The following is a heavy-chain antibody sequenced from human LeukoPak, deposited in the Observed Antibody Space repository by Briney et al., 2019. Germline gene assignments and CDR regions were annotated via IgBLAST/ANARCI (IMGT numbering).Heavy chain of an antibody. D-gene: IGHD6-19*01. Sequence: GASVKVSCKASGYTLTRYGIYWVRQAPGQGLEWMGWISAYSDNTNYAQNLQGRVTMTTDAFTSTAYMELRSLRSDDTAVYYCARGRLGGWSDNFDQWGQGTLVTVSS. CDR2: ISAYSDNT. V-gene: IGHV1-18*04. J-gene: IGHJ4*02. CDR3: ARGRLGGWSDNFDQ. CDR1: GYTLTRYG.